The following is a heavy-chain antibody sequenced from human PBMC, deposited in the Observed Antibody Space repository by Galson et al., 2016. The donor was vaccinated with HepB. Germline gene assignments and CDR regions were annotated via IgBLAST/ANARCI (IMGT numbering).Heavy chain of an antibody. Sequence: PALVKPTQTLTLTCTFSGFSLSTTGVGVGWIRQPPGKALEWLALIYWDDDKRYSPSLKSRLTITKDTSKDQVVLTMTNMDPVDTATYYCSHSPLAYCGENCYSGVGPCHYWGQGTLVTVSA. D-gene: IGHD2-21*01. V-gene: IGHV2-5*02. J-gene: IGHJ4*02. CDR3: SHSPLAYCGENCYSGVGPCHY. CDR1: GFSLSTTGVG. CDR2: IYWDDDK.